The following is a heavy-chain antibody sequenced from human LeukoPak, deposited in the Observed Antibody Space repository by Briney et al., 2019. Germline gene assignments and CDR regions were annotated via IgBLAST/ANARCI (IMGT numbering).Heavy chain of an antibody. Sequence: GGSLRLSCAASGFTFSSYGMHWVRQAPGKGLEWVAVISYDGSNKYYADSVKGRFTISRDNSKNTLYLQMNSLRAEDTVVYYCAKVLSSGWSNYFDYWGQGTLVTVSS. J-gene: IGHJ4*02. CDR2: ISYDGSNK. CDR1: GFTFSSYG. V-gene: IGHV3-30*18. D-gene: IGHD6-19*01. CDR3: AKVLSSGWSNYFDY.